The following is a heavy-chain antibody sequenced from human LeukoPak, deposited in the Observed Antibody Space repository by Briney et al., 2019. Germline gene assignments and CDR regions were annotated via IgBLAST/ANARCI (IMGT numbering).Heavy chain of an antibody. CDR3: AKAARRDGYTIRGYFDY. J-gene: IGHJ4*02. D-gene: IGHD5-12*01. CDR1: GFTFDDYA. V-gene: IGHV3-9*01. Sequence: GGSLRLSCAASGFTFDDYAMHWVRQAPGKGLEWVSGISWNSGSIGYADSVKGRFTISRDNAKNSLYLQMNSLRAEDTALYYCAKAARRDGYTIRGYFDYWGQGTLVTVSS. CDR2: ISWNSGSI.